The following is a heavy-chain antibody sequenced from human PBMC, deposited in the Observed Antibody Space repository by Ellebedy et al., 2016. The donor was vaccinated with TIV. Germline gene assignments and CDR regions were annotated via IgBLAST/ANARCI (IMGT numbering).Heavy chain of an antibody. D-gene: IGHD3-10*01. CDR1: GYTFTSYD. CDR2: MNPNSGNT. CDR3: ARGLDGSGSYYFPYYYYYGMDV. Sequence: ASVKVSCXASGYTFTSYDINWVRQATGQGLEWMGWMNPNSGNTGYAQKFQGRVTMTRNTSISTAYMELSSLRSEDTAVYYCARGLDGSGSYYFPYYYYYGMDVWGQGTTVTVSS. V-gene: IGHV1-8*01. J-gene: IGHJ6*02.